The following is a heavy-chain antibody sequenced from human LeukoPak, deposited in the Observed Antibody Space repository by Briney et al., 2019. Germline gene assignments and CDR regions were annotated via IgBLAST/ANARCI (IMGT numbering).Heavy chain of an antibody. J-gene: IGHJ6*03. V-gene: IGHV3-7*03. CDR1: GFSFSDYW. CDR3: ARDGGWYKRGLDYYYYYMDV. CDR2: INQDGSEE. D-gene: IGHD6-19*01. Sequence: GGSLRLSCAASGFSFSDYWMNWVRQAPGKGVEGVADINQDGSEEEYVDSVKGRFTISRDNAKNSLYLQMNSLRPEHTAFYYCARDGGWYKRGLDYYYYYMDVWGKGTTVTISS.